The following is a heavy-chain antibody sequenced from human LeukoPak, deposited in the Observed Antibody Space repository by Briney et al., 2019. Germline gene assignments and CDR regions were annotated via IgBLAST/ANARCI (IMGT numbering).Heavy chain of an antibody. CDR2: IIPIFGTA. D-gene: IGHD3-22*01. V-gene: IGHV1-69*05. J-gene: IGHJ1*01. Sequence: KISCKGSGYSFTSYWIGWVRQAPGQGLEWMGGIIPIFGTANYAQKFRGRVTITTDESTSTAYMELSSLRSEDTAVYYCARGDYYYDSSGYYTEYFQHWGQGTLVTVSS. CDR3: ARGDYYYDSSGYYTEYFQH. CDR1: GYSFTSYW.